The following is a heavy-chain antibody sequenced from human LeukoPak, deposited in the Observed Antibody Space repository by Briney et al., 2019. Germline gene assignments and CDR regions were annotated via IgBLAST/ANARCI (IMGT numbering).Heavy chain of an antibody. CDR2: ITYDGSQR. D-gene: IGHD1-14*01. CDR1: GFTFNSYA. V-gene: IGHV3-30*04. J-gene: IGHJ4*02. Sequence: GGSLRLSCAASGFTFNSYAMHWVRQAPGRGLEWVAVITYDGSQRFYAESLKGRFTISRGNSKSTLYLQMHSLRVEDTAVYYCARGGSENQISGVDYWGQGTLVPVSS. CDR3: ARGGSENQISGVDY.